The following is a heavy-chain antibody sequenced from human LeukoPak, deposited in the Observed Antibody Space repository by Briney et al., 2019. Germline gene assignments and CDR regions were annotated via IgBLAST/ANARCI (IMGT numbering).Heavy chain of an antibody. D-gene: IGHD3-3*02. CDR3: ARSPRAHFYYYYYMDV. V-gene: IGHV1-18*01. CDR1: GYTFTSYG. J-gene: IGHJ6*03. CDR2: ISAYNGNT. Sequence: GASVKVSCKASGYTFTSYGISWVRQAPGQGLEWMGWISAYNGNTNYAQKLQGRVTMTTDTSTSTAYMELRSLRSDDTAVYYCARSPRAHFYYYYYMDVWGKGTTVTVSS.